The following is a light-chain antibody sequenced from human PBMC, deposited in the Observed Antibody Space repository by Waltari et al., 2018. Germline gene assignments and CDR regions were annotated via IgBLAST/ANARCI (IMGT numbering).Light chain of an antibody. CDR2: GST. Sequence: QSVLTQPPSVSGAPGQRVTISCTGSGSNLGAGYDVNWYQQLPRAAPKLLIYGSTSRPLGVPARFFGSTSGTSASLAITGLQAEDEADYYCQSYDTSLSVVFGGGTKLTVL. J-gene: IGLJ3*02. V-gene: IGLV1-40*01. CDR1: GSNLGAGYD. CDR3: QSYDTSLSVV.